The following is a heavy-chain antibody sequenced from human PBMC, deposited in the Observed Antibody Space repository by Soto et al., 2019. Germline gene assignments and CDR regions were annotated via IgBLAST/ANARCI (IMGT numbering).Heavy chain of an antibody. CDR1: GFTVSNNY. CDR3: ATQRGGGGY. V-gene: IGHV3-53*01. D-gene: IGHD6-25*01. Sequence: EVQLVESGGGLIQPGGSLRLSCAVSGFTVSNNYMSWVRQAPGKGLEGVSVIYSGGYTAYGDSVKGRFTISRDNSKNTLYLKMKTLGAAAGAVFYGATQRGGGGYWGQGTLVTVSS. J-gene: IGHJ4*02. CDR2: IYSGGYT.